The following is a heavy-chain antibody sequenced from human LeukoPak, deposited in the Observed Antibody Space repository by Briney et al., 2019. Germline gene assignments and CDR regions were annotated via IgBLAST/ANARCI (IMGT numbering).Heavy chain of an antibody. Sequence: ASVKVSCKASGYTFTGYYMHWVRQPPAQGLEWMGWINTKSGGTNYAQRFLGRVTMTRDTSISTAYMELSRLRSDDTAVYNCARASPDWGYSDYWGQGTLVTVSS. CDR1: GYTFTGYY. D-gene: IGHD3-16*01. J-gene: IGHJ4*02. CDR3: ARASPDWGYSDY. V-gene: IGHV1-2*02. CDR2: INTKSGGT.